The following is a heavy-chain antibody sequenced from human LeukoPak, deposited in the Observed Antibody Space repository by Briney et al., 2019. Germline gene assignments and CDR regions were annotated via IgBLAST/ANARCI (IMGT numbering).Heavy chain of an antibody. CDR3: ASNLRATVTNPYYYYYYGMDV. J-gene: IGHJ6*02. D-gene: IGHD4-17*01. Sequence: PGGSLRLSCAASGFTFSSYAMHWVRQAPGKGLGWVAVISYDGSNKYYTDSVKGRFTISRDNSKNTLYLQMNSLRAEDTAVYYCASNLRATVTNPYYYYYYGMDVWGQGTTVTVSS. CDR2: ISYDGSNK. V-gene: IGHV3-30-3*01. CDR1: GFTFSSYA.